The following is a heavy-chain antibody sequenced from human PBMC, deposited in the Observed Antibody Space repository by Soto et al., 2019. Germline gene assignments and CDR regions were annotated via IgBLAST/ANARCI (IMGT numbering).Heavy chain of an antibody. Sequence: QVQLVQSGAEVKKPGASVKVSCKASGYTFTSYGISWVRQAPGQGLEWMGWISAYNGNTNYAQKLQGRVTMTTDTPTRTADMELRSLRSDDTAVYYCARWAYSSGWYGGGYYSGMDVWGQGTTVTVSS. CDR1: GYTFTSYG. V-gene: IGHV1-18*01. CDR3: ARWAYSSGWYGGGYYSGMDV. J-gene: IGHJ6*02. CDR2: ISAYNGNT. D-gene: IGHD6-19*01.